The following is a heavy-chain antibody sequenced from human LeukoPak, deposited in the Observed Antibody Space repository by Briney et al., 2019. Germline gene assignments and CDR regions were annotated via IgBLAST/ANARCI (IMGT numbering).Heavy chain of an antibody. J-gene: IGHJ6*04. CDR3: ARDYGSGKIGYYYGMDV. CDR2: ISSSSSYI. Sequence: GGSLRLPCAASGFTFSSYSMNWVRQAPGKGLEWVSSISSSSSYIYYADSVKGRFTISRDNAKNSLYLQMNSLRAEDTAVYYCARDYGSGKIGYYYGMDVWGKGTTVTVSS. CDR1: GFTFSSYS. D-gene: IGHD3-10*01. V-gene: IGHV3-21*01.